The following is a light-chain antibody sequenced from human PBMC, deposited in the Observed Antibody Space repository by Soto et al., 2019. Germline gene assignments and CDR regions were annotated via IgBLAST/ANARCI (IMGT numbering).Light chain of an antibody. V-gene: IGLV1-44*01. CDR2: SNN. CDR3: AAWDDSLNVLYV. J-gene: IGLJ1*01. CDR1: SSNIGSNT. Sequence: QLVLTQLPSASGTPGQRVTISCSGSSSNIGSNTVNWYQQLPGTAPKLLIYSNNQRPSGVPDRFSGSKSGTSASLAISGLQSEDEADYYCAAWDDSLNVLYVFGTGTKLTVL.